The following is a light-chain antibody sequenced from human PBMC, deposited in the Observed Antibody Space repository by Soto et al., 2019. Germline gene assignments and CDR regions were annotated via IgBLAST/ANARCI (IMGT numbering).Light chain of an antibody. CDR3: QQYGSSPSA. CDR1: QSVSSTY. CDR2: GAS. J-gene: IGKJ5*01. Sequence: ETVLTQSPGTLSLSPGERAILSCRASQSVSSTYLAWYQQKPGQAPRLLIYGASSRATGIPDRFSGSGSGTDFTLTISRLEPEDFAVYYCQQYGSSPSAFGQGTRLEIK. V-gene: IGKV3-20*01.